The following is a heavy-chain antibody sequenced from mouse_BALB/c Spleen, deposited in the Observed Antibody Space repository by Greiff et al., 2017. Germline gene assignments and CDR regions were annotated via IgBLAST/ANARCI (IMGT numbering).Heavy chain of an antibody. V-gene: IGHV14-4*02. J-gene: IGHJ3*01. CDR3: IIYYRDDEKAWFAY. D-gene: IGHD2-14*01. Sequence: VQLQQSGAELVRSGASVKLSCTASGFNIKDYYMHWVKQRPEQGLEWIGWIDPENGDTEYAPKFQGKATMTADTSSNTAYLQLSSLTSEDTAVYYCIIYYRDDEKAWFAYWGQGTLVTVSA. CDR1: GFNIKDYY. CDR2: IDPENGDT.